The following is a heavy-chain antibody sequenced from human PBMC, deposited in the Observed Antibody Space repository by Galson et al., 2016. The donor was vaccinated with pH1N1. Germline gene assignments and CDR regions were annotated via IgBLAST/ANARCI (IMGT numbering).Heavy chain of an antibody. Sequence: SLRLSCAASGFTFSSFAMYWVRQAPGKGLEWVAVISYEGSNKFYAASVQGRFTISRDNSKNTLYLQMNSLRGEDAAIYYCARVRRQWLAGVFYYMDVWGKGTTVAVSS. CDR2: ISYEGSNK. CDR3: ARVRRQWLAGVFYYMDV. V-gene: IGHV3-30*04. CDR1: GFTFSSFA. D-gene: IGHD6-19*01. J-gene: IGHJ6*03.